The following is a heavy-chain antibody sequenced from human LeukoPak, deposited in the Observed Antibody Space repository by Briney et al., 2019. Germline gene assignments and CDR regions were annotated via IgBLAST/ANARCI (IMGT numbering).Heavy chain of an antibody. V-gene: IGHV4-59*02. CDR2: IYYTET. CDR3: ASRKLGNDY. CDR1: GGSVSDYY. D-gene: IGHD7-27*01. J-gene: IGHJ4*02. Sequence: SETLSLTCTVSGGSVSDYYWGWIRQSPGKALEWIGYIYYTETSYNPSLKSRVTISADTSRDQFSLKLSSVTAADTAVYYCASRKLGNDYWGQGTLVTVSS.